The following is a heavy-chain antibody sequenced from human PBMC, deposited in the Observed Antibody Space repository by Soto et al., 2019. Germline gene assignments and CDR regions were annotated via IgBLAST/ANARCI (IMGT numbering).Heavy chain of an antibody. CDR3: ARGVFYYGSGIYYYYMYV. CDR2: IGTAGDT. D-gene: IGHD3-10*01. J-gene: IGHJ6*03. V-gene: IGHV3-13*01. Sequence: GGSLRLSCAASGFTFSSYDMHWVRQATGKVLEWVSAIGTAGDTYYPGSVKGRFTISRENAKNSLYLQMNSLRAGDTAVYYCARGVFYYGSGIYYYYMYVWGKGTTVTVSS. CDR1: GFTFSSYD.